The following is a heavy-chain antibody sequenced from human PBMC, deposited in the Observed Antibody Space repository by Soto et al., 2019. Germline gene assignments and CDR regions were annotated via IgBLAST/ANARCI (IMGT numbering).Heavy chain of an antibody. CDR2: MNPNSGNT. Sequence: QVQLVQSGAEVKKPGASVKVSCKASGYTFTSYDINWVRQATGQGLEWMGWMNPNSGNTGYAQKFQGRVTMTRNTSISTAYMELSSLRSEDTAVYYCARGGAARPSRFVRKDYYYYYYMDVWGKGTTVTVSS. CDR3: ARGGAARPSRFVRKDYYYYYYMDV. V-gene: IGHV1-8*01. J-gene: IGHJ6*03. D-gene: IGHD6-6*01. CDR1: GYTFTSYD.